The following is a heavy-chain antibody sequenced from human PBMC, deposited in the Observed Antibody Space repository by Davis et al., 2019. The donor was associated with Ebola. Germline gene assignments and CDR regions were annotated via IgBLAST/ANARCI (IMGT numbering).Heavy chain of an antibody. CDR3: ARDQKGDGYAGLDY. J-gene: IGHJ4*02. D-gene: IGHD2-2*01. Sequence: PSETLSLTCTVSGDSISRSYWSWIRQPAGKGLEWIGRVYTSGTTTYNPSLRSRVTMSVGTSKNQFSLRLSSVTAADTAVYYCARDQKGDGYAGLDYWGQGTLVTVSS. CDR1: GDSISRSY. CDR2: VYTSGTT. V-gene: IGHV4-4*07.